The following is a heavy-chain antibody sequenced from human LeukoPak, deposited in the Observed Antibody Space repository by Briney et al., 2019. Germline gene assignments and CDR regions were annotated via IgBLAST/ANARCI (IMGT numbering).Heavy chain of an antibody. D-gene: IGHD1-20*01. CDR2: ISSSGSTI. CDR1: GFTFSSYE. CDR3: VRLLAYNSGGEAFDH. Sequence: GGSLRLSCAASGFTFSSYEMNWVRQVPGKGLEWVSYISSSGSTIYYADSVKGRFTISRDNAKNSLYLQMNSLRAEDTAVYYCVRLLAYNSGGEAFDHWGQGTLVTVSS. V-gene: IGHV3-48*03. J-gene: IGHJ4*02.